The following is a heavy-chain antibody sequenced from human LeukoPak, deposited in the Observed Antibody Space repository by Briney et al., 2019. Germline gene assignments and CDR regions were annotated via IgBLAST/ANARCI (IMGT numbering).Heavy chain of an antibody. Sequence: PGGSLRLSCAASGFTFSTYAMSWVRQAPGKGLEWVSAISSSGGSTYYADSVKGRFTISRDNSKNTLYLQMNSLRAEDTAVYYCAEYCGYSSSWYKLGFDYWGQGTLVTVSS. CDR1: GFTFSTYA. CDR3: AEYCGYSSSWYKLGFDY. J-gene: IGHJ4*02. V-gene: IGHV3-23*01. CDR2: ISSSGGST. D-gene: IGHD6-13*01.